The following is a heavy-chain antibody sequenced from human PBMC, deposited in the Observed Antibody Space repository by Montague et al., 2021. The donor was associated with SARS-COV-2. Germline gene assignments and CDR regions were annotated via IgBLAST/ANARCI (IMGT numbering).Heavy chain of an antibody. CDR1: GGSVSSGSFY. V-gene: IGHV4-61*01. CDR2: IYYTGSS. D-gene: IGHD3-9*01. CDR3: ASLRGSAEILTAFQGVSYFYGMDV. Sequence: SETLSLTCTVSGGSVSSGSFYWSRIRQPPGKGLELIGYIYYTGSSNYNPSLKSRVTISVDTSKNQFSLKLSSVTAADTAVYYCASLRGSAEILTAFQGVSYFYGMDVWGQGTTVTVSS. J-gene: IGHJ6*02.